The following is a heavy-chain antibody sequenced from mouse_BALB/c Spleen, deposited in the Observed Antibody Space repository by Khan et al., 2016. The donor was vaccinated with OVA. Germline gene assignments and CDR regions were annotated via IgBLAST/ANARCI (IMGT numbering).Heavy chain of an antibody. CDR3: ARQSFPGYFDV. V-gene: IGHV2-6-1*01. J-gene: IGHJ1*01. CDR1: GFSLTSYG. Sequence: QVQLKESGPGLVAPSQSLSITCTISGFSLTSYGIHWVRQPPGKGLEWLVVIWSDGKTTYNSALKSRLNIIKDNSKSQVFLKMNSLQTDDTAMYYCARQSFPGYFDVGGAGTTVTVSS. CDR2: IWSDGKT.